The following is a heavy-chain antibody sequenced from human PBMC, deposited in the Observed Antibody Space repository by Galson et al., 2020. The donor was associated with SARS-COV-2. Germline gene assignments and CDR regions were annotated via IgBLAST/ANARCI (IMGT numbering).Heavy chain of an antibody. CDR1: GGSISSGDYY. D-gene: IGHD2-15*01. V-gene: IGHV4-30-4*01. Sequence: SQTLSLTCTVSGGSISSGDYYWSWIRQPPGKGLEWIGYIYYSGSTYYNPSLKSRVTISVDTSKNQFSRKLSSVTAADTAVYYCASKTWAAAFAIWGQGTMVTVSS. CDR2: IYYSGST. CDR3: ASKTWAAAFAI. J-gene: IGHJ3*02.